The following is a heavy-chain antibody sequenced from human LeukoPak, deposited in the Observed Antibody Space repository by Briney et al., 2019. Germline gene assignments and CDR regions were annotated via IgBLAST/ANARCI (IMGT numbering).Heavy chain of an antibody. D-gene: IGHD2-15*01. CDR2: IKQDGSEK. CDR3: ARDLCSGGSCYSNWFDP. CDR1: GFTFSIYW. Sequence: GGSLRLSCAASGFTFSIYWMSWVRQAPGKGLEWVANIKQDGSEKYYVDSVKGRFTISRDNAKNSLYLQMNSLRAEDTAVYYCARDLCSGGSCYSNWFDPWGQGTLVTVSS. J-gene: IGHJ5*02. V-gene: IGHV3-7*01.